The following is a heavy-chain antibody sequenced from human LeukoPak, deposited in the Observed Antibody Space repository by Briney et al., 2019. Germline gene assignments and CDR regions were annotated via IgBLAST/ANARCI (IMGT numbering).Heavy chain of an antibody. CDR1: GFTFSSYS. CDR2: ISSSSSYI. CDR3: ARDRTIFGAFDI. Sequence: GGSLRLSCAASGFTFSSYSMNWVRQAPGKGLEWVSSISSSSSYIYYADSVKGRITISRDNAKNSLYLQMNSLRAEDTAVYYCARDRTIFGAFDIWGQGTMVTVSS. D-gene: IGHD3-3*01. V-gene: IGHV3-21*01. J-gene: IGHJ3*02.